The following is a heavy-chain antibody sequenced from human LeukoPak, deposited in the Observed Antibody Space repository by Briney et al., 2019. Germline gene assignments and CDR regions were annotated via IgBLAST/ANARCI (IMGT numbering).Heavy chain of an antibody. J-gene: IGHJ4*02. Sequence: GGSLRLSCAASGFTFSDYYMNWIRQAPGKGLEWVSHISRGGSTIYYADSVKGRFTISRDNAKNSLYLQMNSLRAEDTAVYFCARDPGSYGDYVYWGQGTLVTVSS. CDR3: ARDPGSYGDYVY. CDR1: GFTFSDYY. D-gene: IGHD4-17*01. V-gene: IGHV3-11*04. CDR2: ISRGGSTI.